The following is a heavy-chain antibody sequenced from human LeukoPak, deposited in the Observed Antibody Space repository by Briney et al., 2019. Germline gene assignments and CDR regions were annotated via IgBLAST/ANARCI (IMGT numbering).Heavy chain of an antibody. D-gene: IGHD2-8*01. CDR2: INPYNGDT. V-gene: IGHV1-2*06. Sequence: GATVKVSCKASGYTFSGSYIHWVRQAPGQGLESIERINPYNGDTNFSQTFQGSGTMTRDTSITTAYMELSSMTSDDTAVYFCARSAEHCNNGVCFTDYYMDVWGKGTTVTVSS. CDR3: ARSAEHCNNGVCFTDYYMDV. J-gene: IGHJ6*03. CDR1: GYTFSGSY.